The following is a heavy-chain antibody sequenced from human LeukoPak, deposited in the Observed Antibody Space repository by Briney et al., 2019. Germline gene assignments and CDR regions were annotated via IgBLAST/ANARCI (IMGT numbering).Heavy chain of an antibody. Sequence: GGSLRLSCAASGFTFSRYGMHWVRQAPGKGLEWLAAISGSGDSKYHADSVKGRFTIPRDNSKNTLYLQMNSLRADDTAVYFCAKDLRYCSTTICYYSGMNVWGQGTTVTVSS. CDR2: ISGSGDSK. CDR3: AKDLRYCSTTICYYSGMNV. D-gene: IGHD2-2*01. J-gene: IGHJ6*02. V-gene: IGHV3-23*01. CDR1: GFTFSRYG.